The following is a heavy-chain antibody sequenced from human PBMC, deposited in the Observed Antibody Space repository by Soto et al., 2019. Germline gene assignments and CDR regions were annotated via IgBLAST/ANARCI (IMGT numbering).Heavy chain of an antibody. Sequence: EVQLVESGGGLVQPGGSLRLSCAASGFTFSSYWMHWVRQVPGTGPAWVARINNDGTTIAYADSAKGRFTISRDNAKNPLYLQMNSLRAEDTDVYYCVRQYRAYDIGGQGTTVTVSS. J-gene: IGHJ3*02. CDR2: INNDGTTI. D-gene: IGHD5-12*01. CDR3: VRQYRAYDI. CDR1: GFTFSSYW. V-gene: IGHV3-74*01.